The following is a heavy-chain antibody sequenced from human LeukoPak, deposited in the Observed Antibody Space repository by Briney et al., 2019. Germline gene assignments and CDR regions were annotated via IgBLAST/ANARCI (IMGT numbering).Heavy chain of an antibody. Sequence: GGSLRLSRAASGFAFSDYSMNWVRQAPGKGLEWVSYISSSDNTIHYADSVKGRFTISRDNAKNSLYLEMNSLRDEDTAVYYCARVHRGYSYGRLDYWGQGTLVTVSS. CDR1: GFAFSDYS. V-gene: IGHV3-48*02. D-gene: IGHD5-18*01. J-gene: IGHJ4*02. CDR2: ISSSDNTI. CDR3: ARVHRGYSYGRLDY.